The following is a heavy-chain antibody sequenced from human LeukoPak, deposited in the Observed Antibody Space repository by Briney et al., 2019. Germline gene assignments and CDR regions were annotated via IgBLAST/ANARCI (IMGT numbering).Heavy chain of an antibody. CDR3: ARDSAAGLYGMDV. CDR2: IGTAGDT. V-gene: IGHV3-13*01. J-gene: IGHJ6*02. D-gene: IGHD6-13*01. Sequence: GGSLRLSCAASGFTFSSYDMHRVRQATGKGLEWVSAIGTAGDTYYPGSVKGRFTISRENAKNSLYLQMNSLRAGDTAVYYCARDSAAGLYGMDVWGQGTTVTVSS. CDR1: GFTFSSYD.